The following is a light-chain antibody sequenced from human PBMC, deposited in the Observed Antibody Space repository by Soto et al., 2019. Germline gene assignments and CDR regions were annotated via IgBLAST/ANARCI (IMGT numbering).Light chain of an antibody. CDR1: QNINRW. CDR3: LQYNVYPLT. CDR2: KAS. J-gene: IGKJ4*01. V-gene: IGKV1-5*03. Sequence: QMTQSPSTLSASVGDRVTITCRASQNINRWLAWYQQRPGKAPNLLIHKASTLEAGVPSRFSGSASGTEFTLTISSLQPDDFAAYFCLQYNVYPLTFGGGTKVEIK.